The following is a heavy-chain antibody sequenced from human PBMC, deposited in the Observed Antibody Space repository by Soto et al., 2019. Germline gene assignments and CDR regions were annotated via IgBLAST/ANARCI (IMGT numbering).Heavy chain of an antibody. Sequence: GGSLRLSCAASGFTFDDYAMHWVRQAPGKGLERVSSISRNSGSIGYADSVKGRFTISRDNAKNSLYLQMNSLRAEDTALYYCAKGGSSSWLRDGFDIWGQGTMVTVSS. J-gene: IGHJ3*02. CDR2: ISRNSGSI. D-gene: IGHD2-2*01. V-gene: IGHV3-9*01. CDR1: GFTFDDYA. CDR3: AKGGSSSWLRDGFDI.